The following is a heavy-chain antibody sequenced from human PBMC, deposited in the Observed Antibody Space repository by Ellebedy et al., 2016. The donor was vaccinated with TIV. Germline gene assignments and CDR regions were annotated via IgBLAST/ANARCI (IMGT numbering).Heavy chain of an antibody. CDR3: ARDPFYYDSSGYFSTEGDLDY. CDR1: GYTFTSYD. Sequence: ASVKVSXXASGYTFTSYDINWVRQATGQGLEWMGWMNPNSGNTGYAQKFQGRVTMTRNTSISTAYMELSSLRSEDTAVYYCARDPFYYDSSGYFSTEGDLDYWGQGTLVTVSS. J-gene: IGHJ4*02. D-gene: IGHD3-22*01. V-gene: IGHV1-8*01. CDR2: MNPNSGNT.